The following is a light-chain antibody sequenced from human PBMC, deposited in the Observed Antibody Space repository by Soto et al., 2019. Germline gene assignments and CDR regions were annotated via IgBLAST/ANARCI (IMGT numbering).Light chain of an antibody. CDR3: QHTYVSPYA. Sequence: DIQMTQSPSSLSASVGDRVTITCRASQHINNFLNWYQQKPGKVPSLLIYAASSLHSGVPSRFSGSGSGTVFTLIISSLQVEDFATYYCQHTYVSPYAFGQGTRREI. V-gene: IGKV1-39*01. J-gene: IGKJ2*01. CDR2: AAS. CDR1: QHINNF.